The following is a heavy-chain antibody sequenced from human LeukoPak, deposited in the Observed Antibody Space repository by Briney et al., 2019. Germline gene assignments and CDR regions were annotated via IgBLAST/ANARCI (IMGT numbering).Heavy chain of an antibody. V-gene: IGHV1-8*01. J-gene: IGHJ6*02. CDR1: GYTFTSYD. D-gene: IGHD3/OR15-3a*01. CDR3: ARGGGYPMIFGVVIIQDYYYYGMDV. Sequence: ASVKVSCKASGYTFTSYDINWVRQATGQGLEWMGWINPNSGNTGYAQKFQGRVTMTRNTSISTAYMELSSLRSEDTAVYYCARGGGYPMIFGVVIIQDYYYYGMDVWGQGTTVTVSS. CDR2: INPNSGNT.